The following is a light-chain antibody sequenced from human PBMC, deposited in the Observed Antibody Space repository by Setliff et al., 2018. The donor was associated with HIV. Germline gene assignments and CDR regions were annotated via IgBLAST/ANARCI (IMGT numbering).Light chain of an antibody. J-gene: IGLJ1*01. Sequence: QSVLTQPRSVSGSPGQSVTISCTGTSNDVGLYNFVSWYQQHPGKAPKLMIYDVSERPSGVPDRFSGSKSGNTASLTISGLQAEDEADYSCCSYAGSSLYVFGTGTKVTVL. CDR2: DVS. CDR1: SNDVGLYNF. CDR3: CSYAGSSLYV. V-gene: IGLV2-11*01.